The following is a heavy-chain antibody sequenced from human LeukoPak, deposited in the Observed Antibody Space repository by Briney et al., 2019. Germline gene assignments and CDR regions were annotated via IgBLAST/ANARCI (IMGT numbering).Heavy chain of an antibody. CDR1: GGSFSGYY. CDR2: IIHSGST. Sequence: SETLSLTCAVYGGSFSGYYWSWIRQPPGKGLEWIGEIIHSGSTNYNPALKSRVTISIDTSKNQFSLKLSSVTAADTALYYCARFSRGVAAAADYWGQGSLVTVSS. CDR3: ARFSRGVAAAADY. J-gene: IGHJ4*02. V-gene: IGHV4-34*12. D-gene: IGHD6-13*01.